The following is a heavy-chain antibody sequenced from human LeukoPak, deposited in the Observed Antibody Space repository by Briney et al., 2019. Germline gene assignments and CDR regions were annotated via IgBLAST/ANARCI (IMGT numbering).Heavy chain of an antibody. CDR1: CASVSSTDYF. J-gene: IGHJ3*02. CDR3: ARYREGYNYVPHALDI. V-gene: IGHV4-61*02. D-gene: IGHD5-24*01. CDR2: IYASGNS. Sequence: SQTLSLTCTVSCASVSSTDYFWNWIRQPAGKGLEWIGRIYASGNSDYNPSLKSRVTMALDTSKNQFSLNMNSVTTAASDVNFCARYREGYNYVPHALDIWGQGTVVTVSS.